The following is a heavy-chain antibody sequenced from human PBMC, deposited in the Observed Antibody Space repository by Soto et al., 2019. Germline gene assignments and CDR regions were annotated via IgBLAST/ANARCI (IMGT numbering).Heavy chain of an antibody. V-gene: IGHV4-39*01. Sequence: SETMSLTSTVSGGSIRSSSYYWGRIRKHPGKGLEWIGSFYYSGSTYYNPPLKSRVTISVDTSKNQFSLKLSSVTAADTAVYFCARHLIGDYEWWYCDLWGRGTLVTVS. CDR2: FYYSGST. CDR3: ARHLIGDYEWWYCDL. J-gene: IGHJ2*01. D-gene: IGHD4-17*01. CDR1: GGSIRSSSYY.